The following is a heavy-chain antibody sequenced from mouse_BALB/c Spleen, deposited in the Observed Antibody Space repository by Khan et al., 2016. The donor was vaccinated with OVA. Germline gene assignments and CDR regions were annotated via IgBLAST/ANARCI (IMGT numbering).Heavy chain of an antibody. J-gene: IGHJ3*01. V-gene: IGHV5-6*02. CDR2: VSTRGGYT. CDR3: ARPGYRNDGGGFDY. D-gene: IGHD1-1*02. Sequence: VQLLQSGGDLVKPGGSLKLSCAASGFTFSTYGMSWVRQTPDKRLEWVATVSTRGGYTYYPDSVKGRFTISIDNAKNTLYLQMSSLKSEDTAMFSGARPGYRNDGGGFDYWGQGTLVTVSA. CDR1: GFTFSTYG.